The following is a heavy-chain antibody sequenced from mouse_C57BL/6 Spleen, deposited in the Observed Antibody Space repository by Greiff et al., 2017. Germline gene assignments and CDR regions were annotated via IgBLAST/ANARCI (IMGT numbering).Heavy chain of an antibody. Sequence: QVQLKESGAELVRPGASVKLSCKASGYTFTDYYINWVKQRPGQGLEWIARIYPGSGNTYYNEKFKGKATLTAEKSSSTAYMQLSSLTSEDSAVYFCAIFYYDYPWFAYWGQGTLVTVSA. CDR1: GYTFTDYY. V-gene: IGHV1-76*01. CDR2: IYPGSGNT. J-gene: IGHJ3*01. CDR3: AIFYYDYPWFAY. D-gene: IGHD2-4*01.